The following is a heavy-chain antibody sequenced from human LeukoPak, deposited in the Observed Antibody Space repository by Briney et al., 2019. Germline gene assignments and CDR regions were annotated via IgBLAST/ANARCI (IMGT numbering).Heavy chain of an antibody. V-gene: IGHV3-66*04. J-gene: IGHJ4*02. CDR1: GFAVGSYF. CDR3: AGQLGRSGHSY. D-gene: IGHD3-22*01. Sequence: GGTLRLSCAASGFAVGSYFTSWVRQAPGKGLEWVSIIYSDGRTTYADSVTGRFTISRDSSKNAVYLQMTSLRVEDTAVYYCAGQLGRSGHSYWGQGAQVTVFS. CDR2: IYSDGRT.